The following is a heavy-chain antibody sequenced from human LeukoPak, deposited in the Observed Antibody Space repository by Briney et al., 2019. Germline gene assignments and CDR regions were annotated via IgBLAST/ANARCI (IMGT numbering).Heavy chain of an antibody. J-gene: IGHJ5*02. Sequence: TSETLSLTCTVPGGSISSYYWSRIRQPPGKGLEWVGYVYTSGSTNYNPSLKSRVTISVDTSKNQFPLKLSSVTAADTAVYYCARQYTLRYFDWLLDPWGQGTLVTVSS. V-gene: IGHV4-4*09. CDR2: VYTSGST. CDR3: ARQYTLRYFDWLLDP. D-gene: IGHD3-9*01. CDR1: GGSISSYY.